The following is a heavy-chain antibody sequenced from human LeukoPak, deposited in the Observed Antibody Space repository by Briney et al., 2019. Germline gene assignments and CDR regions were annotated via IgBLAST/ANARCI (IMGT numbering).Heavy chain of an antibody. J-gene: IGHJ4*02. CDR1: GFTLNKYP. V-gene: IGHV3-23*01. CDR3: AKDFDSGGAYDGDHG. D-gene: IGHD3-22*01. Sequence: GGSLRLSCSVSGFTLNKYPMNWVRQAPGKGLEWTSTLAYSGAAHYGDSVKGRFTISRDDSKNTVYLQMNSLRPEDTAIYFCAKDFDSGGAYDGDHGWGQGTLVTVSS. CDR2: LAYSGAA.